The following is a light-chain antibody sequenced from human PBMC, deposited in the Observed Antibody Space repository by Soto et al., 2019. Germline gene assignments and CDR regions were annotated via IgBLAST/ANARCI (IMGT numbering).Light chain of an antibody. Sequence: QSVLTQPASVSGSPGQSITISCTGTSSDVGGYNYVSWYQQHPGKAPKLMIYEVSNRPSGVSNRFSGSKSGNTASLTISGLQAEDEADYYCSSYTNTGTLVGFGGGTKLTVL. CDR2: EVS. V-gene: IGLV2-14*01. CDR3: SSYTNTGTLVG. J-gene: IGLJ2*01. CDR1: SSDVGGYNY.